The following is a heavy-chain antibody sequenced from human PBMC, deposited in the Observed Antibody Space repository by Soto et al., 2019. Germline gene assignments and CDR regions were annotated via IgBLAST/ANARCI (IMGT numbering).Heavy chain of an antibody. V-gene: IGHV6-1*01. CDR3: ARGVWMTTVTPGYYFYYIDV. CDR2: TYYKSKWYN. D-gene: IGHD4-17*01. CDR1: GDIVSSNDAA. Sequence: QSQTLSLTCAISGDIVSSNDAAWNWIRQSPSRGLEWLGRTYYKSKWYNTYAVSVKNRVTINPDTSRNQFSLQLSSVTPEDTAVYYCARGVWMTTVTPGYYFYYIDVWGKGTTVTVSS. J-gene: IGHJ6*03.